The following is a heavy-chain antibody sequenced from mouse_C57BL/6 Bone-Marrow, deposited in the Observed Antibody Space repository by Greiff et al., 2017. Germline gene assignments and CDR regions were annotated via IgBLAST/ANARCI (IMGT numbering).Heavy chain of an antibody. J-gene: IGHJ1*03. D-gene: IGHD4-1*01. CDR1: GFTFSDYG. V-gene: IGHV5-17*01. CDR2: ISSGSSTI. Sequence: EVKVEESGGGLVKPGGSLKLSCAASGFTFSDYGMHWVRQAPEKGLEWVAYISSGSSTIYYADTVKGRFTISRDNAKNTLFLQMTSLRSEDTAMYYCARGELGPYWYFDVWGTGTTVTVSS. CDR3: ARGELGPYWYFDV.